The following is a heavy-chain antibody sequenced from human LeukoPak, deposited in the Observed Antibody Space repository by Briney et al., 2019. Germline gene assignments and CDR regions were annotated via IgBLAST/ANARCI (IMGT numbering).Heavy chain of an antibody. CDR2: IWYEGSNK. Sequence: PGGSLRLSGAGSGFTFSSYGWHWVRRAQGRGREGWAVIWYEGSNKYYAGSVKGRFTISRDNSKNTLYLQMNSLRAEDTAVYYCARDGYDILTGYPHDNWFDPWGQGTLVTVSS. D-gene: IGHD3-9*01. J-gene: IGHJ5*02. V-gene: IGHV3-33*01. CDR3: ARDGYDILTGYPHDNWFDP. CDR1: GFTFSSYG.